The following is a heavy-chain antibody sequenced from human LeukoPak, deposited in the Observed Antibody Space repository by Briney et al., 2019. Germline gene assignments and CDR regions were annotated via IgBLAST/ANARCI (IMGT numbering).Heavy chain of an antibody. D-gene: IGHD6-25*01. Sequence: PSETLSLTCTVSGGSISSYYWSWIRQPPGEELEWIGYFHYSGTTNYNPSLKSRVTISVDTSKNQFSLKLRFVTAADTAVYYCARTYSSGAFGIWGQGTMVTVSS. CDR3: ARTYSSGAFGI. V-gene: IGHV4-59*08. J-gene: IGHJ3*02. CDR2: FHYSGTT. CDR1: GGSISSYY.